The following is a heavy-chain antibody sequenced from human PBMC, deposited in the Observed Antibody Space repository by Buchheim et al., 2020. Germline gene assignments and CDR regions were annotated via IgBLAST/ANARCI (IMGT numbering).Heavy chain of an antibody. V-gene: IGHV4-39*01. CDR3: ARHSGASPSTQLDC. J-gene: IGHJ4*02. Sequence: QLQLQESGPGLVKPSETLSLTCTVSGGSFSSSSYFWGWIRQPPGKGLEWIGTMYYDGTTYYNPSLESRGSLSIDTSKNRFSLELTSVTAADTASYFCARHSGASPSTQLDCWGQGTL. CDR2: MYYDGTT. CDR1: GGSFSSSSYF. D-gene: IGHD1-1*01.